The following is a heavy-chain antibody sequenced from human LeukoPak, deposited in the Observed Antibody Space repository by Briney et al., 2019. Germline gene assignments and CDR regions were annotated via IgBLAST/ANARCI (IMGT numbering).Heavy chain of an antibody. J-gene: IGHJ4*02. CDR2: ISSSGSTI. Sequence: GGSLRLSCAASGFTFSDYYMSWFRQAPGKGLEWVSYISSSGSTIYYADSVKGRFTISRDNAKNSLYLQMNSLRAEDTAVYYCAREGYYYDSSGKLQGYYFDYWGQGTLVTVSS. V-gene: IGHV3-11*04. CDR1: GFTFSDYY. CDR3: AREGYYYDSSGKLQGYYFDY. D-gene: IGHD3-22*01.